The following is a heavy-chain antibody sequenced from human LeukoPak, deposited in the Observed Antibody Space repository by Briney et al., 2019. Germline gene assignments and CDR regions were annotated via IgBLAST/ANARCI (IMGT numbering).Heavy chain of an antibody. D-gene: IGHD3-16*01. CDR1: GFTFSAYW. CDR2: MKQDGREK. Sequence: GGSLRLSCAASGFTFSAYWMAWVRQAPGKGLEWVANMKQDGREKHYVDSVKGRFTISRDNARNSLYLQMNSLRAEDSAVYYCARDDVGALDYWVQGTLVTVSS. J-gene: IGHJ4*02. V-gene: IGHV3-7*01. CDR3: ARDDVGALDY.